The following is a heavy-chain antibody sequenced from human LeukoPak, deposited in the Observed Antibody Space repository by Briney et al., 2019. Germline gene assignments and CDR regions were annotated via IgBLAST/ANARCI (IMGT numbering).Heavy chain of an antibody. CDR3: ARHSPFYYDSSGYRAFDI. V-gene: IGHV4-59*08. CDR2: IFYSGST. D-gene: IGHD3-22*01. Sequence: PSETLSLTCTVSSASVKTYYWSWIRQPPGKGLEWIEYIFYSGSTNYNPSLKSRVTISVDTSKNQFSLNLSSVTAADTAVYYCARHSPFYYDSSGYRAFDIWGQGTMVTVSS. J-gene: IGHJ3*02. CDR1: SASVKTYY.